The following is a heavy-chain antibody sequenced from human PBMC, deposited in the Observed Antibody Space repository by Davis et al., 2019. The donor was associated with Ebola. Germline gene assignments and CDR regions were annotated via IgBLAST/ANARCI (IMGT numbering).Heavy chain of an antibody. D-gene: IGHD1-26*01. CDR1: VITFSSYA. J-gene: IGHJ4*02. CDR2: ISGSGGST. Sequence: GGSLRLSCTDSVITFSSYAMTWVRQAPGKGLEWVSAISGSGGSTYYADSVKGRFTISRDNSKKTLYLQMNSLRAEDTAVYYCSVGGQDGGFDYWGQGTLVPVSS. V-gene: IGHV3-23*01. CDR3: SVGGQDGGFDY.